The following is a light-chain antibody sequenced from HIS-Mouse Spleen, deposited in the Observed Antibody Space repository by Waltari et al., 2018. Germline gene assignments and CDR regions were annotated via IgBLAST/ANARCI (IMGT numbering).Light chain of an antibody. CDR3: YSAADNSGV. CDR2: KDS. V-gene: IGLV3-27*01. CDR1: VLAKKY. Sequence: SYELTQPSSVSVSPGQTDRSTCSGDVLAKKYARWFQQKPGQAPVLVIYKDSERPSGIPERFSGSSSGTTVTLTISGAQVEDEADYYCYSAADNSGVFGGGTKLTVL. J-gene: IGLJ2*01.